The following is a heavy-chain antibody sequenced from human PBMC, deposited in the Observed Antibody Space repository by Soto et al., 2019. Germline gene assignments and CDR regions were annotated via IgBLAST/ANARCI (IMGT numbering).Heavy chain of an antibody. CDR2: INHSGST. CDR3: ARGLSIYSVVVPAAMVNWLDP. J-gene: IGHJ5*02. CDR1: CGSFIGYY. Sequence: NPSETLSLTCAFYCGSFIGYYWSWIRQPPGKGLEWIGEINHSGSTNYNPSLKSRVTISVDTSKNQFSLKLSSVTAADTAVYYCARGLSIYSVVVPAAMVNWLDPWGQGTLVTVSS. D-gene: IGHD2-2*01. V-gene: IGHV4-34*01.